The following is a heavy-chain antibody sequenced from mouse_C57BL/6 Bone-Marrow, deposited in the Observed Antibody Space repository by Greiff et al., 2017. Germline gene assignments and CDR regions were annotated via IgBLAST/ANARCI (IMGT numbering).Heavy chain of an antibody. J-gene: IGHJ1*03. D-gene: IGHD1-1*01. Sequence: VQLQQSGAELVKPGASVKMSCKASGYTFTSYWITWVKQRPGQGLEWIGDIYPGSGSTNYNEKFKSKATLTVDTSSSTAYMQLSSLTSEDSAVYYCARWGDITTVVATHWYFDVWGTGTTVTVSS. CDR1: GYTFTSYW. CDR3: ARWGDITTVVATHWYFDV. CDR2: IYPGSGST. V-gene: IGHV1-55*01.